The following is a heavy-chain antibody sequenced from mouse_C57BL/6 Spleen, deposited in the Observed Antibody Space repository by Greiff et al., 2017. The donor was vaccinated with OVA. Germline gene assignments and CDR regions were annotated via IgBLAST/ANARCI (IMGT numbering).Heavy chain of an antibody. CDR2: IYPGDGDT. Sequence: VQLQQSGPELVKPGASVKISCKASGYAFSSSWMNWVKQRPGQGLEWIGRIYPGDGDTNYNGKFKGKATLTADKSSSTAYMQLSSLTSEDSAVYFCARGEGRAMDYWGQGTSVTVSS. CDR3: ARGEGRAMDY. D-gene: IGHD3-3*01. V-gene: IGHV1-82*01. J-gene: IGHJ4*01. CDR1: GYAFSSSW.